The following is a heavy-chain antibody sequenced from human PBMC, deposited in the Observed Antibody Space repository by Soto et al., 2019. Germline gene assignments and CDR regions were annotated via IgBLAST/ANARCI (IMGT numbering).Heavy chain of an antibody. D-gene: IGHD1-26*01. V-gene: IGHV4-59*01. CDR2: IFYSGHL. CDR1: GTSFGTYY. Sequence: PSETLSLTCAVSGTSFGTYYCSWIRQPPGKGLEWIGYIFYSGHLKYNPSLKSRLTISVDPPKNQISLRLTSVTAADTAVYYCAREGGGYRFDYWGQGALVTVS. J-gene: IGHJ4*02. CDR3: AREGGGYRFDY.